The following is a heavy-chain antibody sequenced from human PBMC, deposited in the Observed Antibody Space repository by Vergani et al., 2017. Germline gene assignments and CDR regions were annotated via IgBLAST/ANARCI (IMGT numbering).Heavy chain of an antibody. CDR1: GGSFSGYY. CDR2: INHSGST. Sequence: QVQLQQWGAGLLKPSETLSLTCAVYGGSFSGYYWSWIRQPPGKGLEWIGEINHSGSTNYNPSLKSRVTISVDTSKNQFSLKLSSVTAADTAVYYCARDLRTYYYDSSGYSGDYWGQGTLVTVSS. D-gene: IGHD3-22*01. V-gene: IGHV4-34*01. CDR3: ARDLRTYYYDSSGYSGDY. J-gene: IGHJ4*02.